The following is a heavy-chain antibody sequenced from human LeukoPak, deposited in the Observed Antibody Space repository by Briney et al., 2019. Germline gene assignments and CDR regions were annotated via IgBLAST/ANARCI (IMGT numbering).Heavy chain of an antibody. CDR2: IYYSGST. CDR1: GGSISTYY. Sequence: SETLSLTCSVSGGSISTYYWSWIRQPPGKGLEWIGYIYYSGSTNYNPSLKSRVTISLDTSKNQFSLKLTSVTAADTAVYYCARVGDYCSSTSCYEFDYWGQGTLVTVSS. CDR3: ARVGDYCSSTSCYEFDY. J-gene: IGHJ4*02. D-gene: IGHD2-2*01. V-gene: IGHV4-59*01.